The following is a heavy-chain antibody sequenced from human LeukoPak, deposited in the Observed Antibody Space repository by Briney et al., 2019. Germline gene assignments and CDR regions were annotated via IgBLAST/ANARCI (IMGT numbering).Heavy chain of an antibody. D-gene: IGHD6-19*01. CDR3: ARPYYSSAWYGDAFDV. V-gene: IGHV3-33*01. J-gene: IGHJ3*01. Sequence: PGRSLRLSCAASGFTFSDYGMHWVRQAPGKGLEWMAVIWYDGSSRYFADSVKGRFTISRDNSKNTLFLQMNSLRVGDTAVYYCARPYYSSAWYGDAFDVWGQGTLVAVSS. CDR2: IWYDGSSR. CDR1: GFTFSDYG.